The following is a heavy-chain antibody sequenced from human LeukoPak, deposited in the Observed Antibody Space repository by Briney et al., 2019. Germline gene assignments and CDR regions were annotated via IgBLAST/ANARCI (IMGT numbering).Heavy chain of an antibody. D-gene: IGHD3-10*01. V-gene: IGHV3-23*01. CDR3: AKGHGLLGFGEEDY. Sequence: GGSLRLSCAASGFTFSSYAMSWVRQAPGKGLEWVSAISGSGGSTYYADSVKGRFTISRDNSKNTLYPQMNSLRAEDTAVYYCAKGHGLLGFGEEDYWGQGTLVTVSS. CDR1: GFTFSSYA. CDR2: ISGSGGST. J-gene: IGHJ4*02.